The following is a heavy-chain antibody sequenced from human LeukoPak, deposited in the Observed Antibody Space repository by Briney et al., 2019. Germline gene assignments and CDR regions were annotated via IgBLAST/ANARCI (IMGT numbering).Heavy chain of an antibody. CDR3: ATGAGRGYNL. D-gene: IGHD5-24*01. CDR2: ISSSSSYI. J-gene: IGHJ4*02. V-gene: IGHV3-21*06. Sequence: SGGSLRLSCAASGFTFSSYSMNWVRQAPGKGLEWVSSISSSSSYIYYADSVKGRFIISRDNAKNSLYLQMNSLRAEDTAVYYCATGAGRGYNLCGQGTLITVSS. CDR1: GFTFSSYS.